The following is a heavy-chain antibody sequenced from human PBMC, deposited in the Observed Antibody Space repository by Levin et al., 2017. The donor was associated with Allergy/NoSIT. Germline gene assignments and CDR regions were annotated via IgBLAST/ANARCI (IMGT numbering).Heavy chain of an antibody. CDR3: ARDRVVASSGTYYYYGMAG. Sequence: SQTLSLTCIVSGGSISSYHWSWIRQPPGKGLEWIGYIYYSENTNYNPSLKSRVTISVDTSKNQFSLTLNSVTAADTAVYYCARDRVVASSGTYYYYGMAGWGQGTTVTVSS. CDR2: IYYSENT. D-gene: IGHD2-15*01. CDR1: GGSISSYH. V-gene: IGHV4-59*01. J-gene: IGHJ6*02.